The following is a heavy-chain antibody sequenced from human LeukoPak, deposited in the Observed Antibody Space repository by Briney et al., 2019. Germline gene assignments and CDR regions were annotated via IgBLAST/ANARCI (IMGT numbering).Heavy chain of an antibody. CDR1: GGTFSSYA. V-gene: IGHV1-69*05. CDR2: IIPIFGTA. D-gene: IGHD6-13*01. CDR3: ARVTAYSSSWYRGSFDP. Sequence: GASVKVSCKASGGTFSSYAISWVRQAPGQGLEWMGGIIPIFGTANYAQKFQGRVTITTDESTSTAYMELTSLTSEDTAVYYCARVTAYSSSWYRGSFDPWGQGTLVTVSS. J-gene: IGHJ5*02.